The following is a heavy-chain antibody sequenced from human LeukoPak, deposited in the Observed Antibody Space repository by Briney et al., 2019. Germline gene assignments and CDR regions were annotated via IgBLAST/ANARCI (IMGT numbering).Heavy chain of an antibody. Sequence: WETLSLTCAVSDYSLSSGYYWGWIRQPPGKGLEWIGRISQSRSTYYNQSLKSRVSILVETSKSQFSLKLSSVTAADTAVYYCAREPNRYDILTGYSPYGGYMDVWGKGTTVTDSS. D-gene: IGHD3-9*01. CDR3: AREPNRYDILTGYSPYGGYMDV. CDR1: DYSLSSGYY. CDR2: ISQSRST. J-gene: IGHJ6*03. V-gene: IGHV4-38-2*02.